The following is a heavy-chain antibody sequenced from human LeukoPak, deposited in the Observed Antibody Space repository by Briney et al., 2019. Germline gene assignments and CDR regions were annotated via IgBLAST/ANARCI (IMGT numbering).Heavy chain of an antibody. J-gene: IGHJ5*02. CDR1: GFTFSSYW. CDR3: ARVVVVVAATPVPLGFDP. D-gene: IGHD2-15*01. V-gene: IGHV3-7*01. Sequence: GGSLRLSCAASGFTFSSYWMSWVRQAPGKGLEWVANIKQDGSEKYYVDSVKGRFTISRDNAKNSLYLQMNSLRAEDTAVYYCARVVVVVAATPVPLGFDPWGQGTLVTVSS. CDR2: IKQDGSEK.